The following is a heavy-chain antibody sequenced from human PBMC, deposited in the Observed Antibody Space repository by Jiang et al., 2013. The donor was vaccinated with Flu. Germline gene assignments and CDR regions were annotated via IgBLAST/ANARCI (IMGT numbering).Heavy chain of an antibody. D-gene: IGHD4-17*01. J-gene: IGHJ3*02. Sequence: YWIGWVRQXPGRPGVDGIIYPGDSDTRYSPSFQGQVTISADKSISTAYLQWSSLKASDTAMYYCARQSTVTDAFDIWGQGTMVTVSS. V-gene: IGHV5-51*01. CDR1: YW. CDR3: ARQSTVTDAFDI. CDR2: IYPGDSDT.